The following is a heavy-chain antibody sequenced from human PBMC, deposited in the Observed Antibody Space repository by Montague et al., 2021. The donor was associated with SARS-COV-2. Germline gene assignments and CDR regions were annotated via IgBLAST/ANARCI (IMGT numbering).Heavy chain of an antibody. CDR2: IHYRGTT. D-gene: IGHD3-10*01. Sequence: SETLSLNCTVSNGSISGHYWTWIRQSPGRGLEWLAYIHYRGTTDYNPSLKSRLTLSVDTSKNQFSLTLTSLTAADTAIYYGARLGGSGSYLAFDYWGQGTLVAVSS. V-gene: IGHV4-59*08. CDR1: NGSISGHY. CDR3: ARLGGSGSYLAFDY. J-gene: IGHJ4*02.